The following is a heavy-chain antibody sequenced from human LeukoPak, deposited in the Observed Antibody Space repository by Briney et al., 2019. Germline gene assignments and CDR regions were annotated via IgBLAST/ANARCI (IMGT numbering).Heavy chain of an antibody. Sequence: RGSLTLSCVASGFTFSNFEMTWVRQAPEKGLEWVSYISSSGSSKYYGDSVKGRFTISRDNAKNALYLQMNSLRAEDTAVYYCARDDADYFEYWGQGTLVTVSS. V-gene: IGHV3-48*03. CDR2: ISSSGSSK. CDR1: GFTFSNFE. CDR3: ARDDADYFEY. J-gene: IGHJ4*02.